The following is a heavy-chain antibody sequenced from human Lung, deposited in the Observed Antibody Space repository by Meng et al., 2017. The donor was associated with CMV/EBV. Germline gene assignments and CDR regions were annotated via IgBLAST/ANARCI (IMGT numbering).Heavy chain of an antibody. Sequence: QVQLVVFGGGLVKPGGSLRLYCTGSGFTFSDYYMSWIRQAPGKGLEWVSYISPTTGYTEYADSVKGRFTISRDNAKNSLFLQMNSLRSEDTAVYYCARDFSLYRTSGVQWGQGPLVTVYS. V-gene: IGHV3-11*05. CDR3: ARDFSLYRTSGVQ. CDR1: GFTFSDYY. D-gene: IGHD2-8*01. CDR2: ISPTTGYT. J-gene: IGHJ4*02.